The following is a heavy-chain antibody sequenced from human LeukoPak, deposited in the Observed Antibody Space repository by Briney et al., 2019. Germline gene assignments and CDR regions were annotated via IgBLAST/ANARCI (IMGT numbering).Heavy chain of an antibody. CDR3: ARVLHKRNYDSSDYYGS. V-gene: IGHV3-21*01. CDR1: GFTFSSYS. D-gene: IGHD3-22*01. J-gene: IGHJ5*02. Sequence: PGGSLRLSCAASGFTFSSYSMNWVRQAPGKGLEWVSSITGDSNYIFHADSVRGRFTISRDNAKNSLYLQMNSLRAEDTAVYYCARVLHKRNYDSSDYYGSWGQGTLVTVSS. CDR2: ITGDSNYI.